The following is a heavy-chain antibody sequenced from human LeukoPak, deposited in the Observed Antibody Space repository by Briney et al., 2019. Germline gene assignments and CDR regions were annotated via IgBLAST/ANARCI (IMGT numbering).Heavy chain of an antibody. Sequence: GGSLRLSCAASGFTFSDYYMSWIRQAPGKGLEWVSYISTSGTTIYYADSVKGRFTISRDNAKNSLYLQMNSLRAEDTAVYYCARDTSSSEHWFGPWGQGTLVTVSS. CDR1: GFTFSDYY. J-gene: IGHJ5*02. CDR2: ISTSGTTI. CDR3: ARDTSSSEHWFGP. V-gene: IGHV3-11*01.